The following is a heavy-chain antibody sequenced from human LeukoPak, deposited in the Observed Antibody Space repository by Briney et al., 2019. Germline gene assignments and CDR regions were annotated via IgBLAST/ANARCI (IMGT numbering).Heavy chain of an antibody. CDR3: AKDPDSSGYFENWFDP. CDR2: ISGSGGST. D-gene: IGHD3-22*01. Sequence: GGSLRLSCAASGFTFSSYSMSWVRQAPGKVLEWVSSISGSGGSTYYADSVKGRFTICRDNSKNTLYLQMNSVRAEDTAVYYCAKDPDSSGYFENWFDPWGQGTLVTVSS. CDR1: GFTFSSYS. J-gene: IGHJ5*02. V-gene: IGHV3-23*01.